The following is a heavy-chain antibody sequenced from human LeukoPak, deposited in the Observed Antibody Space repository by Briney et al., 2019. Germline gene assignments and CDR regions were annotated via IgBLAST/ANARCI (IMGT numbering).Heavy chain of an antibody. CDR2: IIPIFGTA. D-gene: IGHD2-15*01. Sequence: SVKVSCKASGDTFSSYAISWVRQAPGQGVEWMVGIIPIFGTANYAQKFQGRVTITADETTRTDYMELSRLRSEDAAVYCCARESGCSGGSCYPNWFDLWGQGTLVTVSS. V-gene: IGHV1-69*01. CDR3: ARESGCSGGSCYPNWFDL. J-gene: IGHJ5*02. CDR1: GDTFSSYA.